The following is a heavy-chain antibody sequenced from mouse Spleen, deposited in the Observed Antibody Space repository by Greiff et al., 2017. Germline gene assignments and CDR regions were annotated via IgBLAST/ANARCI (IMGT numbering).Heavy chain of an antibody. D-gene: IGHD4-1*01. CDR3: ARRIWALYAMDY. V-gene: IGHV1-19*01. J-gene: IGHJ4*01. Sequence: EVQLQESGPVLVKPGASVKMSCKASGYTFTDYYMNWVKQSHGKSLEWIGVINPYNGGTSYNQKFKGKATLTVDKSSSTAYMELNSLTSEDSAVYYCARRIWALYAMDYWGQGTSVTVSS. CDR1: GYTFTDYY. CDR2: INPYNGGT.